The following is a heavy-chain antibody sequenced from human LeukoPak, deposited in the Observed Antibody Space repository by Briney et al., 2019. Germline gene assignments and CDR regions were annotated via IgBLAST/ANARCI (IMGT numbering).Heavy chain of an antibody. CDR3: ASRAIPNSGWYAYFDY. J-gene: IGHJ4*02. V-gene: IGHV3-33*01. D-gene: IGHD6-19*01. CDR1: RFTFSSYG. CDR2: IWYDGSNK. Sequence: QAGGSLRLSCAASRFTFSSYGMHWVRQAPGKGLEWVAVIWYDGSNKYYADSVKGRFTISRDNSKNTLYLQMNSLRAEDTAVYYCASRAIPNSGWYAYFDYWGQGTLVTVSS.